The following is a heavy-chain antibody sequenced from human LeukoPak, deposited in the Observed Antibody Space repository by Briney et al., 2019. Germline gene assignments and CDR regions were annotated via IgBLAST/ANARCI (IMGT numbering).Heavy chain of an antibody. V-gene: IGHV4-30-4*01. CDR3: ARDLLNEGNHLDY. CDR2: IYYSGST. Sequence: SETLSLTCTVSGGSISSGDYYGSWIRQPPGRGVKWIGYIYYSGSTYYNPSLKSRVTISVDTSKNQFSLKLSSVTAADTAVYYCARDLLNEGNHLDYWGQGTLVTVSS. J-gene: IGHJ4*02. CDR1: GGSISSGDYY. D-gene: IGHD4-23*01.